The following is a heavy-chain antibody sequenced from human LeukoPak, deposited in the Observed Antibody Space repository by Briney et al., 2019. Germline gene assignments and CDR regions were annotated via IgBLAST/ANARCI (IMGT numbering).Heavy chain of an antibody. CDR2: ISGSGGST. V-gene: IGHV3-23*01. CDR3: AKDYFQTYYYDSSAVDY. Sequence: GGSLRLSCAASGFTFSSYAMSWVRQAPGKGLEWVSAISGSGGSTYYADSVKGRFTISRDNSKNTLYLQMNSLRAEDTAVYYCAKDYFQTYYYDSSAVDYWGQGTLVTVSS. D-gene: IGHD3-22*01. J-gene: IGHJ4*02. CDR1: GFTFSSYA.